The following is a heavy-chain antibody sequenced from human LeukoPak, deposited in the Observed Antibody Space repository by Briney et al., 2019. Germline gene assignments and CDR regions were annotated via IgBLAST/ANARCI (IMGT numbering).Heavy chain of an antibody. D-gene: IGHD2-2*02. CDR1: GYTFTGYY. V-gene: IGHV1-2*02. Sequence: ASVKVSCKASGYTFTGYYMHWVRQAPGQGLEWMGWINPNSGGTSYAQKFQGRVTMTRDTSISTAYMELSRLRSDDTAVYYCARDLRAPGYCSSTSCYNPDYWGQGTLVTVSS. CDR2: INPNSGGT. J-gene: IGHJ4*02. CDR3: ARDLRAPGYCSSTSCYNPDY.